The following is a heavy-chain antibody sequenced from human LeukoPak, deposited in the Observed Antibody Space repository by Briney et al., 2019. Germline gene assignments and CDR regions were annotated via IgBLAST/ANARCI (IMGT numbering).Heavy chain of an antibody. D-gene: IGHD3-22*01. CDR3: VRVVSSGYSRMDV. CDR1: GGSISSGDYY. CDR2: IYYSGST. Sequence: SETLSLTCTVSGGSISSGDYYWSWIRQPPGKGLEWIGYIYYSGSTYYNPSLKSRVSISVDTSKNQFSLKLSSVTAADTAVYYCVRVVSSGYSRMDVWGKGTTVTASS. V-gene: IGHV4-30-4*08. J-gene: IGHJ6*04.